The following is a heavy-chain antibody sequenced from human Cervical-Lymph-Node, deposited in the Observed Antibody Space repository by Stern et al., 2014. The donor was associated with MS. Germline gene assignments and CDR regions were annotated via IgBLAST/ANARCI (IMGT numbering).Heavy chain of an antibody. V-gene: IGHV5-51*01. Sequence: EVQLGEYGAVVKEPGEFLKISCQTSGYSFTNYWIGWVRQMPGQDLAWVGALYHGESDAKSSPSFLGQVTISADKSTNTAYVQWSSLKASDTATYYCARRAGYCSRTNCYAYWYFDLWGRGTLVTVSS. J-gene: IGHJ2*01. CDR2: LYHGESDA. CDR3: ARRAGYCSRTNCYAYWYFDL. D-gene: IGHD2-2*01. CDR1: GYSFTNYW.